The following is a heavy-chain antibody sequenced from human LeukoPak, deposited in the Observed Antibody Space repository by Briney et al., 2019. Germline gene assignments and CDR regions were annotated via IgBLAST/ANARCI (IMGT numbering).Heavy chain of an antibody. D-gene: IGHD3-9*01. CDR3: ARTTFYDILTGAPSAFDY. CDR2: INSDGSST. V-gene: IGHV3-74*01. Sequence: PGGSLRLSCAASGFTFSSYWMHWVRQAPGKGLVWVSRINSDGSSTSYADSVKGRFTISRDSAKNTLYLQMNSLRAEDTAVYYCARTTFYDILTGAPSAFDYWGQGTLVAVSS. CDR1: GFTFSSYW. J-gene: IGHJ4*02.